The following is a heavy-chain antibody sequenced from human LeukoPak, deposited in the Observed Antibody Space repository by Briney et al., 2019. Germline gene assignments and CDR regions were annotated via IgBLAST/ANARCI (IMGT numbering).Heavy chain of an antibody. J-gene: IGHJ6*04. CDR2: IKQDGSEK. Sequence: GGSLRLSCAASGFTFSSYWMSWVRQAPGKGLEWVASIKQDGSEKYYVDSVKGRFTISRDNAKNSLYLQTNSLRAEDTAVYYCAELGITMIGGVWGKGTTVTISS. V-gene: IGHV3-7*01. CDR3: AELGITMIGGV. D-gene: IGHD3-10*02. CDR1: GFTFSSYW.